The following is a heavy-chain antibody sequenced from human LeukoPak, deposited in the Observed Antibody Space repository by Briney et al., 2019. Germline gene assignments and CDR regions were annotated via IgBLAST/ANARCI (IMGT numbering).Heavy chain of an antibody. CDR2: INPNSGGT. CDR3: AKGRGRLHVNRGVYNYHYYMEV. D-gene: IGHD3-10*01. Sequence: ASVKVSCKASGYTFTGYYMHWVRQAPGQGLEWMGWINPNSGGTNYAQKFQGRVTMTRDTSISTAYMELSRLRSDDTAVYYCAKGRGRLHVNRGVYNYHYYMEVWGTGTTVIVSS. J-gene: IGHJ6*03. V-gene: IGHV1-2*02. CDR1: GYTFTGYY.